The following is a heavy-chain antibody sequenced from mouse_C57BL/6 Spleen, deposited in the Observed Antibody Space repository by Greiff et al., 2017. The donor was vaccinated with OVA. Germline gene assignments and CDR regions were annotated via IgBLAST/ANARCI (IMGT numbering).Heavy chain of an antibody. Sequence: EVQLQQSGPELVKPGASVKISCKASGYSFTGYYMNWVKQSPEKSLEWIGEINPSTGGTTYNQKFKAKATLTVDKSSSTAYMQLKSLTSEDSAVYYCARSHYGSSYYFDYWGQGTTLTVSS. J-gene: IGHJ2*01. V-gene: IGHV1-42*01. CDR2: INPSTGGT. CDR3: ARSHYGSSYYFDY. CDR1: GYSFTGYY. D-gene: IGHD1-1*01.